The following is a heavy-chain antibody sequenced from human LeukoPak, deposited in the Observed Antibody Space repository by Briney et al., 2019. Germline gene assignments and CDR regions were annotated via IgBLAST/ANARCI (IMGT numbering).Heavy chain of an antibody. J-gene: IGHJ4*02. CDR2: IYSGGNT. Sequence: PGGSLRLSCAASGFTVSTNYMSWVRQAPGKGLEWVSVIYSGGNTYYADSVKGRFTISRDNSKNTLYLQMHSLRAEDTAVYYCARVGYSSRRYRNWGQGALVTVSS. CDR1: GFTVSTNY. CDR3: ARVGYSSRRYRN. V-gene: IGHV3-66*01. D-gene: IGHD6-19*01.